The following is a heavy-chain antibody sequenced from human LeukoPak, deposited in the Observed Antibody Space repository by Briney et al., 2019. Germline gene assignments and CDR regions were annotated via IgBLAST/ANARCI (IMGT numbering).Heavy chain of an antibody. D-gene: IGHD3-10*02. CDR1: GFTFGRYW. CDR3: TRDSQDSYVYYMVV. Sequence: GGSLRLSCAVSGFTFGRYWMSWVRQAPGKGLEWVANISQDGSVKYYVDSVKGRFTIFRDSAKNSLYLQMNSLRAEDTAVYYCTRDSQDSYVYYMVVWGKGTTVTVSS. V-gene: IGHV3-7*01. CDR2: ISQDGSVK. J-gene: IGHJ6*03.